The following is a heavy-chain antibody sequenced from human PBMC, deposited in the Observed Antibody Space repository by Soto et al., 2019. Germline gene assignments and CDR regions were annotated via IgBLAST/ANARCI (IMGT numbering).Heavy chain of an antibody. CDR1: GFTFRSYG. CDR2: IWNDGSNK. D-gene: IGHD2-21*02. Sequence: GGSLRLSCAASGFTFRSYGMLWVRQGPGKGLEWVAVIWNDGSNKNYADSVKGRFTISRDNSKNTLYLQMNSLRAEDTAVYYCARDDVTGAFDSWGQGTLVTVSS. CDR3: ARDDVTGAFDS. V-gene: IGHV3-33*01. J-gene: IGHJ4*02.